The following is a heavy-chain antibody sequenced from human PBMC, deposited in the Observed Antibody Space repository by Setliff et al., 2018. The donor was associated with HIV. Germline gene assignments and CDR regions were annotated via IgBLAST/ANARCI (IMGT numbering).Heavy chain of an antibody. CDR1: GFTFSNYV. V-gene: IGHV3-23*01. J-gene: IGHJ3*02. D-gene: IGHD4-17*01. CDR2: ISGSGGRT. Sequence: PGGSLRLSCAASGFTFSNYVINWVRQAPGKGLEWISGISGSGGRTFYAGSVRGRFIISRDSSKNTLYLQMNSLRAEDTAIYYCAKHRSGGDYTSGVFDIWGQGTMVTVSS. CDR3: AKHRSGGDYTSGVFDI.